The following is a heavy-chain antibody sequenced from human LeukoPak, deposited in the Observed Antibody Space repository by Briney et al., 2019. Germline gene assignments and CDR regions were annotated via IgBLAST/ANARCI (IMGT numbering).Heavy chain of an antibody. Sequence: GRSLRLSCAASGFTFSSCVMHWVRQAPAKGLEWVAVITYDGGTTYFEDSVKGRFTISRDTSKSTLYLQMNSLGAEDTADYYCVKEQGSGSYRTADYWGQGTLVTVSS. D-gene: IGHD3-10*01. J-gene: IGHJ4*02. CDR1: GFTFSSCV. CDR2: ITYDGGTT. CDR3: VKEQGSGSYRTADY. V-gene: IGHV3-30*18.